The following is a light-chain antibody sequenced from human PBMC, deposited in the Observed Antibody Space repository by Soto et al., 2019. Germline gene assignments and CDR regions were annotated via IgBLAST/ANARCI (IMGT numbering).Light chain of an antibody. CDR3: QQYVSSPPWT. J-gene: IGKJ1*01. CDR2: GAS. CDR1: QSVSSSY. Sequence: EIVLTQSPGTLSLSPGERATLSCSASQSVSSSYLAWYQQKPGQAPRLLIYGASSRATGIPDRFSGSGSGTDFTLTISRMEPEDLEVYYCQQYVSSPPWTFGQGTKVEIK. V-gene: IGKV3-20*01.